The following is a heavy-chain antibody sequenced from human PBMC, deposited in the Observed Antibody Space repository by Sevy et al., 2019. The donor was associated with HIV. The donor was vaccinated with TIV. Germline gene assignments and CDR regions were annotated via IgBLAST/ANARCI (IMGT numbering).Heavy chain of an antibody. CDR2: IKQDGSVK. Sequence: GGSLRLSCAASGFSLNSYWMSWVRQAPGKGLEWVANIKQDGSVKYYVDSVKGRFTISRDNSKNTLYLQMNSLRAEDTAVYYCARDSDLVTNKGGYDYWGQGTLVTVSS. J-gene: IGHJ4*02. CDR3: ARDSDLVTNKGGYDY. V-gene: IGHV3-7*01. CDR1: GFSLNSYW. D-gene: IGHD3-9*01.